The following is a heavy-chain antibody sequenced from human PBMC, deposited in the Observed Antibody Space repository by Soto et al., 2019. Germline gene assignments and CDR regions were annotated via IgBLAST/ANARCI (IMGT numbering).Heavy chain of an antibody. J-gene: IGHJ6*02. Sequence: SETLSLTCAVYGGSFSGYYWSWIRQPPGKGLEWIGEINHSGSTNYNPSLKSRVTISVDTSKNQFSLKLSSVTAADTAVYYCAIPTTVTSPYYYYCGMDVWGQGTTVTVSS. V-gene: IGHV4-34*01. D-gene: IGHD4-4*01. CDR1: GGSFSGYY. CDR2: INHSGST. CDR3: AIPTTVTSPYYYYCGMDV.